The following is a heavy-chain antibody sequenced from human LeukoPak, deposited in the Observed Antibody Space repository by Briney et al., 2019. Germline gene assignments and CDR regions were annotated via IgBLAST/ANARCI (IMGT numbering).Heavy chain of an antibody. CDR3: ERAVELATMDI. Sequence: SSETLSLTSTVSGGSISSDYWGGIRQPPGKGLEWIGYIYYSGSTNYNPSLKSRVTISVDTSKNQFSLKLSSVTAADTAVYYCERAVELATMDIWGQGTMVTVSS. D-gene: IGHD5-24*01. CDR2: IYYSGST. V-gene: IGHV4-59*01. CDR1: GGSISSDY. J-gene: IGHJ3*02.